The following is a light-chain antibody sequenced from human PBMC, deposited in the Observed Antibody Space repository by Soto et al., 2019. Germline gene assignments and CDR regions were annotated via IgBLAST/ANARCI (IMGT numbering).Light chain of an antibody. CDR1: QSVSSSN. V-gene: IGKV3-20*01. CDR2: GAS. Sequence: EIVLTQSPGTLSLSPGERATLSCRASQSVSSSNLAWYQQKPGQPPRLLIYGASSRATGVPDRFSGSGSGTDFTLTINRLEPEDFAVYFCQQYNNWPPYTFGPGTKVDIK. J-gene: IGKJ2*01. CDR3: QQYNNWPPYT.